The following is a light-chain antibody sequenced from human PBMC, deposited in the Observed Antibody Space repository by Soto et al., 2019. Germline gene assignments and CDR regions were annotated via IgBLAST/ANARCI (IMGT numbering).Light chain of an antibody. CDR3: QQYENLPT. CDR1: QNINNY. J-gene: IGKJ5*01. CDR2: DAS. Sequence: DIQTTQSPSSLSASVGDRVAITCQASQNINNYLNWYQQKPGRAPKLLIYDASNLEAGVPSRFRGSGSGTDFTFTISRLQPEDIATYYYQQYENLPTFGQGTRLEI. V-gene: IGKV1-33*01.